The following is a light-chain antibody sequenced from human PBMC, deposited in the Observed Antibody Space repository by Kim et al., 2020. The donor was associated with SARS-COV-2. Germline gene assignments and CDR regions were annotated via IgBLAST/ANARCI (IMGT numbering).Light chain of an antibody. Sequence: QSALTQPASVSGSPGQSITISCTGTSSDVGGYNYFCWYQQHPGKAPKVMIYDVNNRPLGVSMRFSGSKSANTASLTISGLQAEDEADYYCSSYTSSNTWVFGGGTKLTVL. J-gene: IGLJ3*02. CDR2: DVN. CDR3: SSYTSSNTWV. CDR1: SSDVGGYNY. V-gene: IGLV2-14*03.